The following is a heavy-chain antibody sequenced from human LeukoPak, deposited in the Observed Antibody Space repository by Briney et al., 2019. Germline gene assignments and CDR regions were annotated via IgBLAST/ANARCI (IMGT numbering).Heavy chain of an antibody. D-gene: IGHD6-13*01. CDR3: ASIQAAAGLIGGDY. J-gene: IGHJ4*02. CDR2: IYYSGST. CDR1: SGSISSSSYY. Sequence: SETLSLTCTVSSGSISSSSYYRGWIRQPPGKGLEWIGSIYYSGSTYYNPSLKSRVTISVDTSKNQFSLKLSSVTAADTAVYYCASIQAAAGLIGGDYWGQGTLVTVPS. V-gene: IGHV4-39*07.